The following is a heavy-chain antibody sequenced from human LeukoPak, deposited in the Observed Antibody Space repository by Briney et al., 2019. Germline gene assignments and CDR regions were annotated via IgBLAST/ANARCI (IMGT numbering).Heavy chain of an antibody. D-gene: IGHD1-1*01. Sequence: TTSETLSLTCSVSGGSLSGYYWSWIRQTPGKGLEWIGYIYSSGTTNYNRALQSRVTISLDTAKNQFPLSVTSVTAADTAMYFCARRISSWNVYIDKWGQGIQVTVSS. CDR2: IYSSGTT. CDR3: ARRISSWNVYIDK. V-gene: IGHV4-59*12. CDR1: GGSLSGYY. J-gene: IGHJ4*02.